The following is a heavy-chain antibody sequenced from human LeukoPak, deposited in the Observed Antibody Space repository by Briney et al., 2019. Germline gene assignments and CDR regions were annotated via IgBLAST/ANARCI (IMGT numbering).Heavy chain of an antibody. CDR1: GFTFSSYA. Sequence: QPGGSLRLSCAASGFTFSSYAMSWVRQAPGKGLEWVSAISGSGGSTYYADSVKGRFTISRDNSKNTLYLQMNSLRAEDTAVYYCAKPPGYSSGWHAEYFQHWGQGTLVTVSS. CDR3: AKPPGYSSGWHAEYFQH. J-gene: IGHJ1*01. D-gene: IGHD6-19*01. CDR2: ISGSGGST. V-gene: IGHV3-23*01.